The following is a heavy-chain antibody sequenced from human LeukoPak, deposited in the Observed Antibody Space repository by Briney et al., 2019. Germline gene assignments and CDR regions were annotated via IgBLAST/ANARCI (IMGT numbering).Heavy chain of an antibody. V-gene: IGHV4-39*01. CDR2: IYYSGST. J-gene: IGHJ4*02. D-gene: IGHD1-14*01. CDR3: ARRINRYYFDY. Sequence: SETLSLTCCVSGGSISSSSYYWGWIRQPPGKGLEWIGSIYYSGSTYYNPSLKSRVTISVDTSKNQFSLKLSSVTAADTAVYYCARRINRYYFDYWGQGTLVTVSS. CDR1: GGSISSSSYY.